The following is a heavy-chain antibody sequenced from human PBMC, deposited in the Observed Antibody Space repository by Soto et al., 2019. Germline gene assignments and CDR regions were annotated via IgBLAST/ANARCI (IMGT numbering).Heavy chain of an antibody. CDR3: ARDIAVDAFDI. CDR2: IYYSGST. J-gene: IGHJ3*02. V-gene: IGHV4-39*02. D-gene: IGHD6-13*01. Sequence: PSETLSLTCTVSGGSISSSSYYWGWIRQPPGKGLEWIGSIYYSGSTYYNPSLKSRVTISVDTSKNQFSLKLSSVTAADTAVYYCARDIAVDAFDIWGQGTMVTVSS. CDR1: GGSISSSSYY.